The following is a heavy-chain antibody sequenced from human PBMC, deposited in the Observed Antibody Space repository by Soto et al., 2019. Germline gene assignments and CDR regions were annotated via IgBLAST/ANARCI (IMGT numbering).Heavy chain of an antibody. J-gene: IGHJ4*02. CDR2: INAYNGNT. Sequence: QVQLVQSGAEVKKPGASVKVSCKASGYTFTSYGISWVLQAPGQGLKWMGWINAYNGNTNYAQKLQGRVTMTTDTSTSTGDMERRSLRSGDTSVYYCASEAVSGRTGFDSWGQGALVTVSS. CDR1: GYTFTSYG. D-gene: IGHD6-19*01. V-gene: IGHV1-18*01. CDR3: ASEAVSGRTGFDS.